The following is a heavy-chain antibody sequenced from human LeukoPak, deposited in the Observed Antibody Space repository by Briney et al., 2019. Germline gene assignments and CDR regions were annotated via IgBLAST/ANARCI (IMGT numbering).Heavy chain of an antibody. CDR2: ISGSGGST. CDR1: GFTFSSYA. CDR3: AKDMVVVVAAGYYYGMDV. J-gene: IGHJ6*02. D-gene: IGHD2-15*01. Sequence: GGSLRLSCAASGFTFSSYAMSWVRQAPGKGLEWVSAISGSGGSTYYADSVKGRFTISRDNSKNTLYLQMNSLRAEDTAVYYCAKDMVVVVAAGYYYGMDVWGQGTTVTVSS. V-gene: IGHV3-23*01.